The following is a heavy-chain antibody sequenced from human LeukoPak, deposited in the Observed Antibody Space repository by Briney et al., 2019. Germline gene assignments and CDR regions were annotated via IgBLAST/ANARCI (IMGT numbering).Heavy chain of an antibody. CDR3: ATTTYYYDSSGYYFLDY. J-gene: IGHJ4*02. CDR2: IDTSGST. D-gene: IGHD3-22*01. Sequence: SETLSLTCTVSGDSIGSYYWSWIRQPAGKGLEWIGRIDTSGSTNYNPSLKSRVTMSVDTSKNQFSLELSSVTAADTAVYYSATTTYYYDSSGYYFLDYWGQGTLVTVPS. CDR1: GDSIGSYY. V-gene: IGHV4-4*07.